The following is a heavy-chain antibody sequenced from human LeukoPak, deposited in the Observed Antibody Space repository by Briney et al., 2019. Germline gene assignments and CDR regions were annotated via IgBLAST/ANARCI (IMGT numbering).Heavy chain of an antibody. J-gene: IGHJ4*02. Sequence: GGSLRLSCAASGFTFSSYAMHWVRQAPGKGLEWVAVISYDGSNKYYADSVKGRFTISRDNSKNTLYLQMNSLRAEDTAVYYCARDSSSRYYYAFDYWGQGTLVTVSS. CDR3: ARDSSSRYYYAFDY. V-gene: IGHV3-30*04. CDR1: GFTFSSYA. D-gene: IGHD3-10*01. CDR2: ISYDGSNK.